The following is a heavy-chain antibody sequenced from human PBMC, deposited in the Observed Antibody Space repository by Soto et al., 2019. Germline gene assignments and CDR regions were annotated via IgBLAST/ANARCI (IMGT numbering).Heavy chain of an antibody. J-gene: IGHJ6*02. V-gene: IGHV3-30-3*01. CDR1: GFTFSSYA. CDR3: ARDRAMLSLYYYGMDV. D-gene: IGHD3-10*02. Sequence: PGGSLRLSCAASGFTFSSYAMHWVRQAPGKGLEWVAVISYDGSNKYYADSVKGRFTISRDNSKNTLYLQMNSLRAEDTAVYYCARDRAMLSLYYYGMDVWGQGTTVTVSS. CDR2: ISYDGSNK.